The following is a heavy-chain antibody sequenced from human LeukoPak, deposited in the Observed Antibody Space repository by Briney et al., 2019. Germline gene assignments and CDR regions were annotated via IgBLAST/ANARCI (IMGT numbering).Heavy chain of an antibody. Sequence: GASVKVSCKASGYTFTSYGISWVRQAPGQGLEWMGWISAYNGNTNYAQKLQGRVTMTTDTSTSTAYMELRSLRSDDTAVYYCARRKLSSPLEGYYYYYMDVWGKGTTVTVSS. D-gene: IGHD6-13*01. CDR2: ISAYNGNT. CDR1: GYTFTSYG. J-gene: IGHJ6*03. V-gene: IGHV1-18*01. CDR3: ARRKLSSPLEGYYYYYMDV.